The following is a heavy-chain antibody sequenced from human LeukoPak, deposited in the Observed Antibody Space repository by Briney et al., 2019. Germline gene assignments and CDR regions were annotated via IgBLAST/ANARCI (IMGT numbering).Heavy chain of an antibody. D-gene: IGHD3-10*01. CDR1: GYSISSGYF. CDR3: AREAMVRGPDNWFDP. Sequence: PSETLSLTCTVSGYSISSGYFWGWIRQPPGKGLEWIVSIYHSGTTYYNPSLKSRVTISLDTSKNQFSLKLNSVTAADTAVYCCAREAMVRGPDNWFDPWGQGTLVTVSS. CDR2: IYHSGTT. V-gene: IGHV4-38-2*02. J-gene: IGHJ5*02.